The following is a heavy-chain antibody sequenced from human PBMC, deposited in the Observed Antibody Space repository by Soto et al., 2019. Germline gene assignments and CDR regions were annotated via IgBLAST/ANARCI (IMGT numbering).Heavy chain of an antibody. CDR3: GRYALPGYFSGGSCRNYYYYYYRAV. J-gene: IGHJ6*03. CDR2: IYPGDSDT. Sequence: GESLKISCKGSGYSFTSYRIGWVRQMPGKGLEWMGIIYPGDSDTRYSPSFQGQVTISADKSISPAYLQWSSLKTSDTTMYSWGRYALPGYFSGGSCRNYYYYYYRAVWGKGTRVT. V-gene: IGHV5-51*01. CDR1: GYSFTSYR. D-gene: IGHD2-15*01.